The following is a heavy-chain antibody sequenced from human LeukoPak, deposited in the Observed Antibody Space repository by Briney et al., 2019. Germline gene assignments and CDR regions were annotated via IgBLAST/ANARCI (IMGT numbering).Heavy chain of an antibody. CDR2: INHSGST. V-gene: IGHV4-34*01. CDR1: GGSFSGYY. J-gene: IGHJ5*02. Sequence: PSETLSLTCAVYGGSFSGYYWGWIRQPPGKGLEWIGEINHSGSTNYNPSLNSRVTISVDTSKNQFSLKLSSVTAADTAVYYCARRYGSGSYYYPRHNWFDPWGQGTLVTVSS. CDR3: ARRYGSGSYYYPRHNWFDP. D-gene: IGHD3-10*01.